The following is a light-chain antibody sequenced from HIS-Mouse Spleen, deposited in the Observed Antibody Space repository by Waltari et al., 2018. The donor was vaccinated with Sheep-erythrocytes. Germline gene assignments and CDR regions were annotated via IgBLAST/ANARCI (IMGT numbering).Light chain of an antibody. CDR1: SSTIGNNA. CDR2: YDD. J-gene: IGLJ3*02. V-gene: IGLV1-36*01. Sequence: QSVLTQPPSVSEAPRQRVTISCSGTSSTIGNNALNWYQQLPGKAPKLLIYYDDLLPSGVSDRFSGSKSGTSASLAISGLQSEDEADYYCAAWDDSLNGWEFGGGTKLTVL. CDR3: AAWDDSLNGWE.